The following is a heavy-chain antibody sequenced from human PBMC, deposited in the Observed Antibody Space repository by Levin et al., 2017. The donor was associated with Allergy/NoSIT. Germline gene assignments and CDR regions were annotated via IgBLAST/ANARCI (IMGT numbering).Heavy chain of an antibody. Sequence: KASETLSLTCGVYGVSLRGYYWSWIRQAPDKGLEWIGEVFHSGTTNYSPSLKSRVTISLDTSKNQFSFKLKSATAADTAMYYCANVYYGDNSRGACDLWGQGRMVAVSS. CDR1: GVSLRGYY. D-gene: IGHD4-17*01. CDR3: ANVYYGDNSRGACDL. J-gene: IGHJ3*01. V-gene: IGHV4-34*12. CDR2: VFHSGTT.